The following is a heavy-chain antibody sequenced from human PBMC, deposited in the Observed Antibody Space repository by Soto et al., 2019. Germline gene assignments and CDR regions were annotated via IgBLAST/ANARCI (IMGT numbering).Heavy chain of an antibody. CDR3: AREGAGMAATFDP. CDR1: GVTFSSYR. V-gene: IGHV1-69*13. Sequence: PSVKVSCKASGVTFSSYRITWVRQAPGQGPELMGGIIPIFGTANYAQRFQGRVTITADESTSTAYMELSSLASEDTAVYYCAREGAGMAATFDPWGQGTLVTVSS. CDR2: IIPIFGTA. J-gene: IGHJ5*02. D-gene: IGHD1-1*01.